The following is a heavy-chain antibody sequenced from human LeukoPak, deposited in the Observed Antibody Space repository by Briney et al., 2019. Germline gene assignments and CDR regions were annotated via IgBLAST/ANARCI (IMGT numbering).Heavy chain of an antibody. J-gene: IGHJ4*02. Sequence: GGSLRLSCAASGFTFSSYWMHWVRQAPGKGLIWVSRITIDGSSTSYADSVKGRFTISRDNSENTLYLQMNSLRADDTAVYYCGKDAHAGWFKNYYFGSWGQGTLVTVSS. D-gene: IGHD6-19*01. CDR1: GFTFSSYW. V-gene: IGHV3-74*01. CDR2: ITIDGSST. CDR3: GKDAHAGWFKNYYFGS.